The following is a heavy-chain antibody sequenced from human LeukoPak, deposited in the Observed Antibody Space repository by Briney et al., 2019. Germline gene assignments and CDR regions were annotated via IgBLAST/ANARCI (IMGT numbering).Heavy chain of an antibody. V-gene: IGHV4-59*01. Sequence: SETLSLTCAVSGGSISSYYRNWVRQPPGKGLEWVGVIYYSGSTNYNPSLMNRVTISVDTSTNKSSLKLITVTAADTAVDYCVHSRGRYYDSSGPSWAFDIWGQGTMVTVSS. CDR1: GGSISSYY. CDR2: IYYSGST. CDR3: VHSRGRYYDSSGPSWAFDI. J-gene: IGHJ3*02. D-gene: IGHD3-22*01.